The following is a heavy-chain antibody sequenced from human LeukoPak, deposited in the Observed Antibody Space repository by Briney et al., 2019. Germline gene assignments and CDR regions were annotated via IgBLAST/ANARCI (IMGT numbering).Heavy chain of an antibody. CDR2: IYYSGST. Sequence: SETLSLTCTASGGSISSSSYYWGWIRQPPGKGLEWIGSIYYSGSTYYNPSLKSRVTISVDTSKNQFSLKLSSVTAADTAVYYCARGMEAGTTLVNWFDPWGQGTLVTVSS. V-gene: IGHV4-39*07. CDR3: ARGMEAGTTLVNWFDP. CDR1: GGSISSSSYY. J-gene: IGHJ5*02. D-gene: IGHD1-7*01.